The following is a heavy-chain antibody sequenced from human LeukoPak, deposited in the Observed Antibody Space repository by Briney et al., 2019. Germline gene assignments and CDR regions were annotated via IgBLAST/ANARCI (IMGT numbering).Heavy chain of an antibody. CDR2: ISGGSSGST. Sequence: GGSLRLSCAASGFTFSDYAMSWVRQAPGKGLEWLSVISGGSSGSTYYADSVTGRFTVSRDNSKNTLYLQMNSLRAEDTAVYYCAKEGGSGSYDYFQHWGQGTLVTVSS. CDR1: GFTFSDYA. CDR3: AKEGGSGSYDYFQH. V-gene: IGHV3-23*01. D-gene: IGHD3-10*01. J-gene: IGHJ1*01.